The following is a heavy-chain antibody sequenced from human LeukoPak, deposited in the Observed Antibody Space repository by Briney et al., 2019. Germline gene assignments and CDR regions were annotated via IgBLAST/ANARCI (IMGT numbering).Heavy chain of an antibody. V-gene: IGHV3-21*01. CDR2: ISSSSSYI. CDR3: ASLGLDYGPFFDY. J-gene: IGHJ4*02. D-gene: IGHD4-17*01. CDR1: GFTFSSYS. Sequence: GGSLRLSCAASGFTFSSYSMNWVRQAPGKGLEWVSSISSSSSYIYYADSVKGRFTISRDNAKNSLYLQMNSLRAEDTAVYYCASLGLDYGPFFDYWGQGTLVTVSS.